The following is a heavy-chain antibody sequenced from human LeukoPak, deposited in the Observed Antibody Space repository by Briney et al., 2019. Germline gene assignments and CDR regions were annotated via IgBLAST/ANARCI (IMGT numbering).Heavy chain of an antibody. CDR1: GYSISSGYY. CDR3: ARRYSNSYFDY. V-gene: IGHV4-38-2*01. D-gene: IGHD4-11*01. CDR2: VYQSGIT. Sequence: SETLSLTCAVSGYSISSGYYGGGIRQPPGKGGEWIGNVYQSGITYYNASLKSRVTISVDTSKNQFSLKLNSVTAADTAVYYCARRYSNSYFDYWGQGTLVTVSS. J-gene: IGHJ4*02.